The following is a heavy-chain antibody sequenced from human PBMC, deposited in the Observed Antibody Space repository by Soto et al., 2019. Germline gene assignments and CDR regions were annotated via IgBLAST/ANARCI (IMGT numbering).Heavy chain of an antibody. V-gene: IGHV4-31*03. CDR1: CGSISSGVYF. J-gene: IGHJ4*02. CDR3: ARFAKEENPKVGSWYYFDY. D-gene: IGHD6-13*01. CDR2: IYYSGRT. Sequence: SETVSLTCTVSCGSISSGVYFWSWVRQHPGKGLEWIGNIYYSGRTYYNPSLKSRVTISVDTSKNQFSLKLSSVTDADTAVYYCARFAKEENPKVGSWYYFDYWGQGTRVTVSS.